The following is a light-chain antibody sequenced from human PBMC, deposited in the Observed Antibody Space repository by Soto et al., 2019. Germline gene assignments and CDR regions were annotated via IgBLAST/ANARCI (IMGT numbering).Light chain of an antibody. Sequence: QPVLTQSPSASASLRASVKLTCTLSSGHSSYAIAWHQQQPEKGPRYLMKLNSDGSHSKGDGIPDRFSGYSSGAERYLTISSLQSEDEADYYCQTWGTGIRVFGGATKLTVL. CDR3: QTWGTGIRV. CDR1: SGHSSYA. CDR2: LNSDGSH. V-gene: IGLV4-69*01. J-gene: IGLJ3*02.